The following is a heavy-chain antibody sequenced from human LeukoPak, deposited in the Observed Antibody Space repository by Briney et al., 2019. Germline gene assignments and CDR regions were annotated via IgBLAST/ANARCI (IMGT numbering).Heavy chain of an antibody. J-gene: IGHJ4*02. D-gene: IGHD5-12*01. V-gene: IGHV3-30*02. Sequence: GGSLRLSCAASGFTFSSYGMHWVRQAPGKGLEWVAFIRYDGSNKYYADSVKGRFTISRDNSKNTLYLQMNSLRAEDTAVYYCAKNPTPYSDYDFRVSYFDYWGQGTLVTVSS. CDR3: AKNPTPYSDYDFRVSYFDY. CDR1: GFTFSSYG. CDR2: IRYDGSNK.